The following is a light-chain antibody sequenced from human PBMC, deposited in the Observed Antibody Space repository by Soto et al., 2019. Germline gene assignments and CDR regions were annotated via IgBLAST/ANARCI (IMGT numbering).Light chain of an antibody. J-gene: IGKJ1*01. CDR2: RTS. CDR1: QSISSNY. Sequence: EIVLTQSPGTLSLSPGERATLSCRASQSISSNYVAWYQQKPGQAPRLLIYRTSNRATGIPDRFSGSGSGTDFTLTISRLEPEDFAVYWCQQYDSSPRTFGQGTKVDIK. CDR3: QQYDSSPRT. V-gene: IGKV3-20*01.